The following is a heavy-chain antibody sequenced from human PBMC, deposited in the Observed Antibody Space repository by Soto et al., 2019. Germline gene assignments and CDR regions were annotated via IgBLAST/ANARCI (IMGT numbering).Heavy chain of an antibody. CDR2: ISSTGSTP. V-gene: IGHV3-11*01. CDR1: GFPFSDSY. Sequence: LRLSCAASGFPFSDSYMAWIRQAPGKGLEEIATISSTGSTPYYADSVKGRFTISRDNAQNSLYLEMNNLRAEDTAVYYCARGQQLVANWLDPWGQGILVTVSS. J-gene: IGHJ5*02. CDR3: ARGQQLVANWLDP. D-gene: IGHD6-6*01.